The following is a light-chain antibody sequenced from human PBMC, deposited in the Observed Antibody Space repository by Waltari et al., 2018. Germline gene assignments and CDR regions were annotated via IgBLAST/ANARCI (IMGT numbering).Light chain of an antibody. CDR2: SNN. V-gene: IGLV1-44*01. Sequence: QSGLTQPPSASGTPGQRVTISCSGSSSNTENYSVNWYQQLPGTAAKLLIYSNNQRPSGVPDRFSGSKSGTSASLAISGLQSDDEGDYYCAAWDDSLGGPLFGGGTELTVL. CDR3: AAWDDSLGGPL. J-gene: IGLJ2*01. CDR1: SSNTENYS.